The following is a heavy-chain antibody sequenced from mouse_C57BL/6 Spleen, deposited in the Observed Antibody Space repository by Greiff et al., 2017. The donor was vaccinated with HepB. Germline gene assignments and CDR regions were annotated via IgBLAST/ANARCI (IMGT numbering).Heavy chain of an antibody. D-gene: IGHD2-3*01. CDR1: GYTFTSYW. J-gene: IGHJ4*01. V-gene: IGHV1-61*01. CDR2: IYPSDSET. Sequence: QAQLQQPGAELVRPGSSVKLSCKASGYTFTSYWMDWVKQRPGQGLEWIGNIYPSDSETHYNQKFKDKATLTVDKSSSTAYMQLSSLRSEDSAVEYCARQIYDGYQPSYAMDYWGQGTSVTVSS. CDR3: ARQIYDGYQPSYAMDY.